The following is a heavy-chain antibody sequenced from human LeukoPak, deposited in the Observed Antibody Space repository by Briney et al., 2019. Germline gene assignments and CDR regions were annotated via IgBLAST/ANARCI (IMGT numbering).Heavy chain of an antibody. CDR2: ISSSGGST. CDR1: GSTFSSHA. CDR3: AKEPYSGSQLLDY. V-gene: IGHV3-23*01. D-gene: IGHD1-26*01. J-gene: IGHJ4*02. Sequence: LPGGSLRLSCVASGSTFSSHAMSWVRQAPGKGLEWVSGISSSGGSTYYADSVKGRFSISRDNSKNTLYLQMKSLRAEDSAVYHCAKEPYSGSQLLDYWGQGTLVTVSS.